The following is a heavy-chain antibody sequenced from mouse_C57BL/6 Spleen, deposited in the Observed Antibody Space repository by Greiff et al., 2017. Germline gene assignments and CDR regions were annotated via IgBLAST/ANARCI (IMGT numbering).Heavy chain of an antibody. CDR3: ARRYYDTAAWIDY. CDR2: IDPSNGCN. J-gene: IGHJ3*01. V-gene: IGHV1-50*01. Sequence: VQLQQPGPELVKPGASVKLSCKASGYTFTGYWMQWVKQSPGKSLEWIGEIDPSNGCNSYKQKFKGRATLTVDTSSSTAYMQLRSLTSEDSAVYYCARRYYDTAAWIDYWGQGTLVTVSA. CDR1: GYTFTGYW. D-gene: IGHD1-1*01.